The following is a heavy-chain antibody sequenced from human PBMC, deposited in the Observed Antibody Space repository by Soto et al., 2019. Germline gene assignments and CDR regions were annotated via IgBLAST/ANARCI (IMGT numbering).Heavy chain of an antibody. D-gene: IGHD3-10*01. Sequence: SQARCVRWGGYAGSLSGYDWSGSRQLPGKGLEWIGEINHSGSTNYNPSLKSRVTISVDTSKNQFSLKLSSVTAADTAVYYCARGVLLWFGALSGYHYGMAVWGQGTTVT. V-gene: IGHV4-34*01. CDR1: AGSLSGYD. J-gene: IGHJ6*02. CDR2: INHSGST. CDR3: ARGVLLWFGALSGYHYGMAV.